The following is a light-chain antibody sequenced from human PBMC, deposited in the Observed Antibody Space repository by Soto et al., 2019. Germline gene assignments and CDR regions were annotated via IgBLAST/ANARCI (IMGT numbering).Light chain of an antibody. J-gene: IGLJ1*01. CDR1: SSDIGAYDH. V-gene: IGLV2-14*01. CDR3: ISYTVSRSYV. Sequence: ALTQPASVSGSPGQSITISCSGTSSDIGAYDHVAWFQQFPGKTPKLVIYSVSNRPSGVSYRFSGSKSGNTASLTISGLQADDEADYYCISYTVSRSYVFGPGTKVTVL. CDR2: SVS.